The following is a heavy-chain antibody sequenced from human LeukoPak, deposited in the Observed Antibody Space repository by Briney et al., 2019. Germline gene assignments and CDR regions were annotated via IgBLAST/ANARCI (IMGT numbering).Heavy chain of an antibody. J-gene: IGHJ6*03. V-gene: IGHV3-30*04. D-gene: IGHD3-10*01. Sequence: GGSLRLSCAASGFSVSSYAMHWVRQAQGKGLEWVAVISYDGSNKYYGDSVKGRFTISRDNSKNTLYLQMNSLRAEDTAVYHCARDAKGFGELLILYYMDVWGKGTTVNLSS. CDR3: ARDAKGFGELLILYYMDV. CDR1: GFSVSSYA. CDR2: ISYDGSNK.